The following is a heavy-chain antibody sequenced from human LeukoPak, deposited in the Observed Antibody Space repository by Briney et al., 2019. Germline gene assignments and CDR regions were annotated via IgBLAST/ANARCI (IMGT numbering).Heavy chain of an antibody. Sequence: GGSLRLSCAASGFTISSYEMNWVRQAPGKGLEWVSYISSSGSTIYYADSVKGRFTISRDNAKNSLYLQMNSLRAEDTAVYYCARHYYYGSGSYYGRDYYYYGMDVWGKGTTVTVSS. J-gene: IGHJ6*04. CDR2: ISSSGSTI. CDR3: ARHYYYGSGSYYGRDYYYYGMDV. CDR1: GFTISSYE. V-gene: IGHV3-48*03. D-gene: IGHD3-10*01.